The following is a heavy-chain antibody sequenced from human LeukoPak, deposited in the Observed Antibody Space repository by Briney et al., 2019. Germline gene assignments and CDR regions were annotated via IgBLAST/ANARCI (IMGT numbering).Heavy chain of an antibody. CDR2: VNQDGREK. V-gene: IGHV3-7*01. CDR3: ARENWSTADY. J-gene: IGHJ4*02. Sequence: QPGGSLRLSCAASGFTFSSYWMSWVRQAPGKGLEWVATVNQDGREKWYVDSVKGRFSISKDSANNMVYLQMNSLRAEDTAIYYCARENWSTADYWGQGTLVTVSS. D-gene: IGHD3-3*01. CDR1: GFTFSSYW.